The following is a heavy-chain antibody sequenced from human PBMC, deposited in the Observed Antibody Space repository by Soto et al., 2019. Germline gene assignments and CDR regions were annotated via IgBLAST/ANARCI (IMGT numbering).Heavy chain of an antibody. V-gene: IGHV4-31*03. D-gene: IGHD3-22*01. J-gene: IGHJ4*02. CDR3: ARIDSSVYGAFDY. CDR1: GGSISSGGYY. Sequence: QVQLQESGPGLVKPSQTLSLTCTVSGGSISSGGYYWSWIRQHPGKGLEWIGYIYYSGSTYYNPSLKRRVXXSXDXXKNQFSLKLSSVTAADTAVYYCARIDSSVYGAFDYWGQGTLVTVSS. CDR2: IYYSGST.